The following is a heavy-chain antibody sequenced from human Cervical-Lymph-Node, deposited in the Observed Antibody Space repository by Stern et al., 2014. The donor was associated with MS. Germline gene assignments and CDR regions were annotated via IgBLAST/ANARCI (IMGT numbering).Heavy chain of an antibody. CDR2: IKRDGSET. Sequence: EVQLVESGGGLVQPGGSQRLSCVASGSTFSTSWMSWVRQAPGQGLEWVANIKRDGSETYYLDSVTGRFTISRDNAKSSLYLEMNSLRAEDTAVYYCTRFLQSGWSDLFDSWGRGTLVTGSA. CDR3: TRFLQSGWSDLFDS. CDR1: GSTFSTSW. V-gene: IGHV3-7*01. J-gene: IGHJ5*01. D-gene: IGHD6-19*01.